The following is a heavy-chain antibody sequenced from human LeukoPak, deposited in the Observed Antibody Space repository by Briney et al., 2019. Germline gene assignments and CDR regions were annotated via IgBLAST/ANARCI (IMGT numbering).Heavy chain of an antibody. CDR3: ARVGGSSAYSYSFDY. J-gene: IGHJ4*02. V-gene: IGHV1-69*01. CDR2: IIPIFGTA. CDR1: GGTFSSYA. Sequence: GASVKVSCKASGGTFSSYAISWVRQAPGQGLEWMGGIIPIFGTANYAQKFQGRVTITADESTSTAYMELSSLRSEDTAVYYCARVGGSSAYSYSFDYWGQGTLVTVSS. D-gene: IGHD3-22*01.